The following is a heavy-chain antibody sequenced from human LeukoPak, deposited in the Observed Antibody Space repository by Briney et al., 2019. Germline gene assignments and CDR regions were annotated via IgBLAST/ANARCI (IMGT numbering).Heavy chain of an antibody. J-gene: IGHJ4*02. CDR3: ARIPLYFLEPFDY. CDR1: GGSVSGYY. Sequence: SETLSLTCAVYGGSVSGYYWSWIRQPPGKGLEWIGEISHRGRTHYNPSLKGRVTMSVDTSKNQFALEVGSVTAADTAVYYCARIPLYFLEPFDYWGQGILVTVSS. D-gene: IGHD3-3*01. V-gene: IGHV4-34*01. CDR2: ISHRGRT.